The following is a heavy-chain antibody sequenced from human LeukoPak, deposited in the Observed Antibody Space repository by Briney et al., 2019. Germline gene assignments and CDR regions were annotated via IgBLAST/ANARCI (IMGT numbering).Heavy chain of an antibody. CDR2: IHYSGST. CDR1: GGSIRTSSYY. D-gene: IGHD1-26*01. CDR3: ARDDAASYYSWFGT. J-gene: IGHJ5*02. V-gene: IGHV4-39*07. Sequence: KTSETLSLTCIVSGGSIRTSSYYWGWIRQTPGKGLEWIGSIHYSGSTYYNPSLKSRVTISVESTQFSLNLMFVTPADTATYYCARDDAASYYSWFGTWGQGILVTVSS.